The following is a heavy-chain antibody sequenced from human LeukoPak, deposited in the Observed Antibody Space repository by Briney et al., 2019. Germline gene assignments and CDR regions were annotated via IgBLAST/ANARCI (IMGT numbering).Heavy chain of an antibody. CDR2: MNPNSGNT. CDR3: ARVTAAGTWTFDI. V-gene: IGHV1-8*02. D-gene: IGHD6-13*01. Sequence: RASVTVSFKASGDTFIINDINWVRQATGQGLEWMGWMNPNSGNTGYAQKFQGRVTMTRNISITTAYMELTDLRSEDTAVYYCARVTAAGTWTFDIWGQGTTVTVSS. J-gene: IGHJ3*02. CDR1: GDTFIIND.